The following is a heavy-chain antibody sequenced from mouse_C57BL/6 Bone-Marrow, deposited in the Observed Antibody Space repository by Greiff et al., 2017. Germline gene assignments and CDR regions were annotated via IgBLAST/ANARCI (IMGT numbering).Heavy chain of an antibody. CDR3: ARSYYDYEGYFDY. Sequence: QVQLQQPGAELVKPGASVKLSCKASGYTFTSYWMHWVKQRPGRGLEWIGRIDPNSGGTTYNEKFKSKATLTVDKPSSTAYMQLSSLTSEDSAVYYCARSYYDYEGYFDYWGQGTTLTVSS. CDR2: IDPNSGGT. V-gene: IGHV1-72*01. J-gene: IGHJ2*01. D-gene: IGHD2-4*01. CDR1: GYTFTSYW.